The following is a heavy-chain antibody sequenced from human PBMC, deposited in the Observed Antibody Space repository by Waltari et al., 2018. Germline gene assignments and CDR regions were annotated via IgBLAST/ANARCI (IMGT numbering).Heavy chain of an antibody. D-gene: IGHD2-21*02. CDR3: ARLGANCGGDCNFDY. V-gene: IGHV5-51*01. J-gene: IGHJ4*02. CDR2: IYPGDSDT. CDR1: GYSFTSYW. Sequence: EVQLVQSGAEVKKPGESLKISCKGSGYSFTSYWIGWVRQMPGKGLEWRGIIYPGDSDTRSSPSFQGQVTSSADKSISTAYLQWSSLKASDTAMYYCARLGANCGGDCNFDYWGQGTLVTVSS.